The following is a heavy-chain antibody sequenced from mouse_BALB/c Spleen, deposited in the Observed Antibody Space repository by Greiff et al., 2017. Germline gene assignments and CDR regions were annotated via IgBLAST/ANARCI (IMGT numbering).Heavy chain of an antibody. CDR1: GFTFSSFG. V-gene: IGHV5-17*02. Sequence: EVHLVESGGGLVQPGGSRKLSCAASGFTFSSFGMHWVRQAPEKGLEWVAYISSGSSTIYYADTVKGRFTISRDNPKNTLFLQMTSLRSEDTAMYYCAREEYDGYYAMDYWGQGTSVTVSS. D-gene: IGHD2-3*01. CDR3: AREEYDGYYAMDY. J-gene: IGHJ4*01. CDR2: ISSGSSTI.